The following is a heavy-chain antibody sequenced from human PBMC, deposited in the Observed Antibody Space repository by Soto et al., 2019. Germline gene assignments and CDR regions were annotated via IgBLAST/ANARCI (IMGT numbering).Heavy chain of an antibody. CDR3: AYGCGSTSRAVFAY. D-gene: IGHD2-2*01. V-gene: IGHV3-23*01. CDR1: GFTFSSYA. CDR2: ISGSGGST. Sequence: PGRNARISCAASGFTFSSYAMSWVRQAPGQGLEWVSAISGSGGSTYYADSVKGRFTISRDNSKNTLYLQMNSLRAEDTAVYYWAYGCGSTSRAVFAYRAQGTLVTVS. J-gene: IGHJ4*02.